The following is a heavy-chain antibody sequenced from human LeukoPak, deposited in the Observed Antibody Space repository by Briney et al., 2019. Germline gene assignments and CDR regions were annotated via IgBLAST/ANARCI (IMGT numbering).Heavy chain of an antibody. CDR3: AKDPGYSYGTSFDY. Sequence: PGGSLRLSCAASGFTFSTYGMHWVRQAPGKGLERVAFIRYDGSNTYYADSVKGRFTISRDNSKNTLYLQMNSLRAEDTAVYYCAKDPGYSYGTSFDYWGQGTLVTVSS. CDR1: GFTFSTYG. D-gene: IGHD5-18*01. V-gene: IGHV3-30*02. CDR2: IRYDGSNT. J-gene: IGHJ4*02.